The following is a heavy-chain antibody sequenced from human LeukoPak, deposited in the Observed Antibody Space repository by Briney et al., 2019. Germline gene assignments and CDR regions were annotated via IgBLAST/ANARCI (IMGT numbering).Heavy chain of an antibody. CDR2: INPNSGDT. CDR3: ARTLVVINDAFDI. J-gene: IGHJ3*02. CDR1: GYTFTGYY. V-gene: IGHV1-2*02. Sequence: ASVKVSCKTSGYTFTGYYIHWVRQAPGQGLEWMGWINPNSGDTNYAQKFQGRVSMTGDTSISTAYMELSRLRSDDTAVYYCARTLVVINDAFDIWGQGTMVTVSS. D-gene: IGHD3-22*01.